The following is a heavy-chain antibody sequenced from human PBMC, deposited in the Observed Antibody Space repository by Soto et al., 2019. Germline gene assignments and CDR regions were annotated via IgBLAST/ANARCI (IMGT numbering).Heavy chain of an antibody. J-gene: IGHJ6*02. V-gene: IGHV1-69*01. CDR2: VSPPFRTS. D-gene: IGHD3-10*01. CDR3: ARVLYYGSGSYSPYGMDV. Sequence: QVQLVQSGAEVKKPGSSVKVSCKTSGVSFNNNGIGWVRQAPGHGLEWMGGVSPPFRTSNYARKFQGRISITADASTGTVNMEQSSLTSEDPAQYYCARVLYYGSGSYSPYGMDVWGQGTTVTVSS. CDR1: GVSFNNNG.